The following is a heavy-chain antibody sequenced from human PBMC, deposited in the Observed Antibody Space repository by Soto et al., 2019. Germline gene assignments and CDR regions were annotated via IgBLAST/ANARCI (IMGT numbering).Heavy chain of an antibody. CDR2: IYYSGST. V-gene: IGHV4-61*08. Sequence: SETLSLTCTVSGGSVSSGDYYWSWIRQPPGKGLEWIGYIYYSGSTNYNPSLKSRVSISLDMSKNQFSLRLTSVTAADTAVYYCARIPVDTYMINWFDPWGQGTLVTVSS. D-gene: IGHD5-18*01. J-gene: IGHJ5*02. CDR3: ARIPVDTYMINWFDP. CDR1: GGSVSSGDYY.